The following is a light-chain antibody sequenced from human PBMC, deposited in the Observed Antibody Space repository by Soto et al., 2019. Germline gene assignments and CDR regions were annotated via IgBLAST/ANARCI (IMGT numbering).Light chain of an antibody. CDR1: QDIGSW. V-gene: IGKV1-12*01. J-gene: IGKJ1*01. CDR2: AAA. CDR3: QQVNSFPRT. Sequence: DIQMTQFPSSVSASVGDRVTITCRASQDIGSWLAWYQQKPGNAPKLLIYAAASLHGGVPSRFSGGGSGTDFTLTISSLQPEDFATYYCQQVNSFPRTFGQGTKVDIK.